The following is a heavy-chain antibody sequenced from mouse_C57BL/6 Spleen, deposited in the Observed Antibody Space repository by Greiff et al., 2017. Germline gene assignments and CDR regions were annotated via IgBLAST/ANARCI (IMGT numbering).Heavy chain of an antibody. CDR3: ARRVGYAMDY. CDR1: GYTFTEYT. CDR2: FYPGSGSI. V-gene: IGHV1-62-2*01. J-gene: IGHJ4*01. Sequence: QVQLKQSGAELVKPGASVKLSCQASGYTFTEYTIHWVKQRSGQGLEWIGWFYPGSGSIKYNEKFKDKATLTADKSASTVYLVLSRFTSYDSAVYFCARRVGYAMDYWGQGASVTVAS.